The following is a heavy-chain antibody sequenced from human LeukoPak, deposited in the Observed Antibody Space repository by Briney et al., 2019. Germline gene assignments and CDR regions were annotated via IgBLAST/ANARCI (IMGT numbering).Heavy chain of an antibody. CDR3: AGEITGTTRPFDY. Sequence: GASVKVSCKASGYTFTSYDINWVRQATGQGLEWMGWMNPNSANTGYAQKFQGRVTMTRNTSISTAYMELSSLRSEDTGVYYCAGEITGTTRPFDYWGQGTLVTVSS. D-gene: IGHD1-20*01. V-gene: IGHV1-8*01. CDR1: GYTFTSYD. CDR2: MNPNSANT. J-gene: IGHJ4*02.